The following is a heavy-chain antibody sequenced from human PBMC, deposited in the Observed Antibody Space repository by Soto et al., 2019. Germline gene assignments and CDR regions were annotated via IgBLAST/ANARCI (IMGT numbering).Heavy chain of an antibody. J-gene: IGHJ4*02. CDR3: ARAFPEVVAATELDY. V-gene: IGHV3-30-3*01. D-gene: IGHD2-15*01. CDR2: ISYDGSNK. Sequence: QVQLVESGGGVVQPGRSLRLSCAASGFTFSSYAMHWVRQAPGKRLEWVAVISYDGSNKYYADSVKGRFTISRDNSKNTLYLQRNSLGAEDTAVYYCARAFPEVVAATELDYWGQGTLVTVSS. CDR1: GFTFSSYA.